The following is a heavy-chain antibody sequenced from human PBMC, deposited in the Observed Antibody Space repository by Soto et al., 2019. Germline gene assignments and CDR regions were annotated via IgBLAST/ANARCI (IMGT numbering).Heavy chain of an antibody. CDR2: IIPIFGTA. CDR3: ARVTSPHEGAALGMDV. D-gene: IGHD6-6*01. J-gene: IGHJ6*02. Sequence: QVQLVQSGAEVKKPGSSVKVSCKASGGTFSSYAISWVRQAPGQGLEWMGGIIPIFGTANYAQKIQGRVTITADESTSTAYMELSSLRSEDTAVYYCARVTSPHEGAALGMDVWGQGTTVTVSS. CDR1: GGTFSSYA. V-gene: IGHV1-69*01.